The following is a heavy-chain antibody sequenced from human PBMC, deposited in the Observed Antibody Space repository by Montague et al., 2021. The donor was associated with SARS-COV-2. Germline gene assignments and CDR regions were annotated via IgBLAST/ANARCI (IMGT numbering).Heavy chain of an antibody. CDR2: IYDGGAV. Sequence: SETLSLTCTVSGGSITGYYWCWLRRSPGKGLEWIAYIYDGGAVNSNPSLGSRGTISTDTSKNQLSFKVNSVSAADTAVYYCVRDHPYRGPRGAYDIWGQGTVVTVSS. V-gene: IGHV4-59*01. CDR1: GGSITGYY. CDR3: VRDHPYRGPRGAYDI. J-gene: IGHJ3*02. D-gene: IGHD3-10*01.